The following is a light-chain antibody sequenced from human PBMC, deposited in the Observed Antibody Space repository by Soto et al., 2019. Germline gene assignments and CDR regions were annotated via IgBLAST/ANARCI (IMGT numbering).Light chain of an antibody. CDR2: GAL. V-gene: IGKV3-15*01. CDR1: QSVSTK. Sequence: EILMRQSPATLSVSPGEGATLSCRANQSVSTKVAWYQQRPGQPPRLLIYGALTRATGIPARFSGSGSGTEFTLAARSLHSENFAVYYCQQYYNWPLTFGQGTKVDVK. J-gene: IGKJ1*01. CDR3: QQYYNWPLT.